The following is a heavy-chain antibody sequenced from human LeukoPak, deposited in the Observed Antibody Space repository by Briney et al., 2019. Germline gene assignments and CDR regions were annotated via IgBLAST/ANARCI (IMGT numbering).Heavy chain of an antibody. V-gene: IGHV3-7*01. Sequence: GGSLRLSCAASGFTFSCYWMSWVRQAPGKGLEWVANIKQDGSEKYYVDSVKGRFTISRDNAKNSLYLQMNSLRAEDTAVYYCAREVINWFDPWGQGTLVTVSS. D-gene: IGHD2-21*01. CDR3: AREVINWFDP. CDR1: GFTFSCYW. J-gene: IGHJ5*02. CDR2: IKQDGSEK.